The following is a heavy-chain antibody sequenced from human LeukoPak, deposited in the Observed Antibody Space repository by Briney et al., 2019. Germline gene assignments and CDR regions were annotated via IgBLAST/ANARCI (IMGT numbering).Heavy chain of an antibody. CDR3: AKESPYASGRTCYFDY. CDR1: GFSFSTYA. CDR2: INSNGGTT. J-gene: IGHJ4*02. Sequence: PGGSLRLSCAASGFSFSTYAMSWVRLAPGRGPEWVSAINSNGGTTYYADPVKGRFTISRDNSKNTVDLQMNSLRAEDTAVYYCAKESPYASGRTCYFDYWGQGTLVTVSS. D-gene: IGHD3-10*01. V-gene: IGHV3-23*01.